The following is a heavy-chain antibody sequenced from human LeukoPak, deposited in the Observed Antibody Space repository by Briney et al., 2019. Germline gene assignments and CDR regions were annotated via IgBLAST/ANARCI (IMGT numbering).Heavy chain of an antibody. CDR1: GFTFSSYA. D-gene: IGHD6-19*01. CDR2: ISYDGSNK. V-gene: IGHV3-30-3*01. Sequence: GGSLRLSCAASGFTFSSYAMHWVRQAPGKGLEWVAVISYDGSNKYYADSVKGRFTISRDNSKNTLYLQMNSLRAEDTAVYYCARGLRAQTDPFDYWGQGTLVTVSS. J-gene: IGHJ4*02. CDR3: ARGLRAQTDPFDY.